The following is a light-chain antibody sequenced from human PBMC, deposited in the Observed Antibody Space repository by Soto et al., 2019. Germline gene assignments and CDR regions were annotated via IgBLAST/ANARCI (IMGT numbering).Light chain of an antibody. CDR2: DVS. CDR1: SSDVGSYNY. Sequence: QSALTQPASVSGSPGQSITISCTGTSSDVGSYNYVSWYQQYPGKAPKLMIYDVSNRPSGVSYGFSGSKSGNTASLTISGLQAEDEADYCSSYTTSSTHVVFGGGTQLTVL. V-gene: IGLV2-14*01. J-gene: IGLJ2*01. CDR3: SSYTTSSTHVV.